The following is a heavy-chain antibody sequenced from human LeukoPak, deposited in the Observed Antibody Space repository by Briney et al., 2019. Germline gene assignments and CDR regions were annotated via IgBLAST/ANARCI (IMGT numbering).Heavy chain of an antibody. Sequence: GGSLRLSCAASGFTFSNHAMTWVREAPGKGLECASDIRGSGASTYYTDSVKGRFTISRDNSMNTLYLQMNSLRAEDTAVYYCAKNLGELSLIDYWGQGTLVTVSS. V-gene: IGHV3-23*01. J-gene: IGHJ4*02. CDR1: GFTFSNHA. D-gene: IGHD3-16*02. CDR2: IRGSGAST. CDR3: AKNLGELSLIDY.